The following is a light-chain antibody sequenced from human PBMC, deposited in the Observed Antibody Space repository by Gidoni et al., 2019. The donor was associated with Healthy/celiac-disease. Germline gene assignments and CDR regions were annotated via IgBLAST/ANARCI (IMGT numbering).Light chain of an antibody. CDR2: GNS. J-gene: IGLJ2*01. Sequence: QSVLTQPPSVSGAPGQRVTISCTGSSSNIGAGYDVHWYQQLPGTAPKLPIYGNSNRPSGVPDRFSGAKSGTSASLAITGLQAEDEADYYCQSYDSSLSGYVVVGGGTKLTVL. CDR3: QSYDSSLSGYVV. CDR1: SSNIGAGYD. V-gene: IGLV1-40*01.